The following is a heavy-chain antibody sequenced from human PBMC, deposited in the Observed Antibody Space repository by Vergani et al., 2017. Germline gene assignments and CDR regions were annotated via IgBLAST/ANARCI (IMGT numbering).Heavy chain of an antibody. CDR3: AGDTHSWQRADR. V-gene: IGHV4-59*02. Sequence: QVQLQESGPGLVKPSETLSLTCHVFGVSVTDYNCNWIRQAPGKGLEWNGSLSTTGGATHASHNPSLKSRVSISVDTSKSQFSLRLTSVTAADSAIYYCAGDTHSWQRADRWGQGLLVFVSS. CDR2: LSTTGGA. J-gene: IGHJ5*02. CDR1: GVSVTDYN. D-gene: IGHD6-13*01.